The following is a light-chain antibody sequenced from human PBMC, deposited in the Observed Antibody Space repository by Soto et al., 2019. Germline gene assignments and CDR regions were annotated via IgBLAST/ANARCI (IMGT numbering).Light chain of an antibody. V-gene: IGKV1-5*01. CDR2: DAS. CDR1: QSISSW. Sequence: DIQMTQSPSTLSASVGDRVTITCRASQSISSWLAWYQQKPGKAPKLLIYDASSLESGVPSRFSGSGSGTEFILTISSLQPDDLEIYYCQQYNSYPVTFGQGTKVEIK. J-gene: IGKJ1*01. CDR3: QQYNSYPVT.